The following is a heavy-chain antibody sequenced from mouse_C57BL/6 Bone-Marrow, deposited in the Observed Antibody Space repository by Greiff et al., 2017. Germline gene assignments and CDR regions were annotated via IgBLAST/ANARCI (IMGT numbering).Heavy chain of an antibody. CDR2: IYLGNGYT. V-gene: IGHV1-58*01. CDR1: GYTFTSYG. Sequence: VQLQQSGAELVRPGSSVKMSCKTSGYTFTSYGITWVKQRPGQGLEWVGYIYLGNGYTEYNEKFKGKATLTSDTSSSTAYMQLSSLTSEAAAIYFWAKAEFDYWGQGTTLTVSS. J-gene: IGHJ2*01. CDR3: AKAEFDY.